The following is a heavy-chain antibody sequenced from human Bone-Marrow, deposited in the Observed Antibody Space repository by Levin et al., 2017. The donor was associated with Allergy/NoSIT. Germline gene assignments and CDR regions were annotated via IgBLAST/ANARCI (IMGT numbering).Heavy chain of an antibody. V-gene: IGHV3-48*03. CDR2: ISSSGSTI. J-gene: IGHJ3*02. D-gene: IGHD2-2*01. CDR1: EFTFSSYE. CDR3: ARSFQLYSSTTYDAFDM. Sequence: SCAASEFTFSSYEMNWVRQAPGKGLEWVSYISSSGSTIYYADSVKGRFTISRDNAKNSLYLQMNSLRAEDTAVYYCARSFQLYSSTTYDAFDMWGQGTMVTVSS.